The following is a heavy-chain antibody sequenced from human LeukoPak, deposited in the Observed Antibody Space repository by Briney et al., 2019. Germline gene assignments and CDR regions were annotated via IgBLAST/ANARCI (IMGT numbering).Heavy chain of an antibody. D-gene: IGHD1-1*01. CDR2: ISGSGGST. CDR1: GFTFSSYA. CDR3: AKGRRYNRNSGYFDY. Sequence: HPGKSLRLSCAASGFTFSSYAMSWVRQAPGKGLEWVSAISGSGGSTYYADSVKGRFTISRDNSKNTLYLQMNSLRAEDTAVYYCAKGRRYNRNSGYFDYWGQGTLVTVSS. J-gene: IGHJ4*02. V-gene: IGHV3-23*01.